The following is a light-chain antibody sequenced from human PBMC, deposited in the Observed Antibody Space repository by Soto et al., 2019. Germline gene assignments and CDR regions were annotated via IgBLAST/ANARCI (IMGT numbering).Light chain of an antibody. J-gene: IGKJ5*01. Sequence: DIQMTPSPATLSASVGARVTITCRASQSISSYLNWYQQKPGKAPKLLIYAASSLQSGVPSRFSGSGSGTDFTLTISSLQPEDFATYYCQQSYSTPITFGQGTRLEI. CDR2: AAS. CDR3: QQSYSTPIT. V-gene: IGKV1-39*01. CDR1: QSISSY.